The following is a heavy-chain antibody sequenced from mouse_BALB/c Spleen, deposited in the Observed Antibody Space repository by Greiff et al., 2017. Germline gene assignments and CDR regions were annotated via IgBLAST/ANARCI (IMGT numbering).Heavy chain of an antibody. J-gene: IGHJ2*01. D-gene: IGHD1-1*01. Sequence: VQLQESGPGLVAPSQSLSITCTVSGFSLTSYGVHWVRQPPGKGLEWLGVIWAGGSTNYNSALMSRLSISKDNSKSQVFLKMNSLQTDDTAMYYCARDYDGSSYYFDYWGEGTTLTVSS. CDR1: GFSLTSYG. V-gene: IGHV2-9*02. CDR2: IWAGGST. CDR3: ARDYDGSSYYFDY.